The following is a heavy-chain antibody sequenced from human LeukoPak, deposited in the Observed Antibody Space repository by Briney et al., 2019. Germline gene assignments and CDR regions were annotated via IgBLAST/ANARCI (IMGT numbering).Heavy chain of an antibody. Sequence: GASVKVSCKASGYTFSDYYINWVRQAPGQGLEWVGWINPNSGGTDSAQKLQGRVTMTRDTSISATYMELRTLTSDDTAVYYCARGTRGSYSSIHDWGQGTLVTVSS. V-gene: IGHV1-2*02. J-gene: IGHJ4*02. CDR2: INPNSGGT. D-gene: IGHD1-26*01. CDR1: GYTFSDYY. CDR3: ARGTRGSYSSIHD.